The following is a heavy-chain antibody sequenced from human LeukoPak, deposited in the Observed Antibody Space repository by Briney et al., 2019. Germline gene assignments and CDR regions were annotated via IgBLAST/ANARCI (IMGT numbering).Heavy chain of an antibody. D-gene: IGHD3-10*01. CDR2: INTDGSIT. CDR1: GFTFNNYA. J-gene: IGHJ4*02. V-gene: IGHV3-74*01. CDR3: ARDRGPRTGFMVREAYDY. Sequence: GGSLRLSCAGSGFTFNNYAMSWVRQTPRKGLVWVSRINTDGSITNYADSVKGRFSISRDNAKNTLYLQMSSLRAEDTAVYYCARDRGPRTGFMVREAYDYWGQGTLVTVSS.